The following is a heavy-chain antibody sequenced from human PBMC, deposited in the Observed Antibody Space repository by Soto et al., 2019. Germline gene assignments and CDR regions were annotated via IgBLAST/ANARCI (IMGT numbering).Heavy chain of an antibody. D-gene: IGHD3-3*01. V-gene: IGHV4-61*01. CDR3: ASSYYDFWSGYPDI. J-gene: IGHJ3*02. CDR2: IYYSGST. CDR1: GGSVSSGSYY. Sequence: SETLSLICAVYGGSVSSGSYYWSWIRQPPGKGLEWIGYIYYSGSTNYNPSLKSRVTISVDTSKNQFSLKLSSVTAADTAVYYCASSYYDFWSGYPDIWGQGTMVTVSS.